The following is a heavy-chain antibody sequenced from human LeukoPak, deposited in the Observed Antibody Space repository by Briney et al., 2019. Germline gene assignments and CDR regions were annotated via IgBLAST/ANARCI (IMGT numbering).Heavy chain of an antibody. CDR2: ISSRSDYI. CDR1: GFTFSNYR. D-gene: IGHD3-10*01. Sequence: GGSLRRSCAASGFTFSNYRMNWVRQAPGKGLEWVSYISSRSDYINYADSVKGRFTISRDDPKNSLYLQVNSLRAEDTAVYYCARYYGSGDYNYYGMDVWGQGTTVTVSS. J-gene: IGHJ6*02. V-gene: IGHV3-21*01. CDR3: ARYYGSGDYNYYGMDV.